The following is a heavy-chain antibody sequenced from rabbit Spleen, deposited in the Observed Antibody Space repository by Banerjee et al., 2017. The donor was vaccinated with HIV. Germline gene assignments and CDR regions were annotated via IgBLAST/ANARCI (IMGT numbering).Heavy chain of an antibody. J-gene: IGHJ2*01. CDR1: GFSFSNKYV. Sequence: QEQLVESGGGLVKPEGSLTLTCTASGFSFSNKYVMCWVRQAPGKGLEWIACIATGKPVYATWAKGRFTISRTSSTTVTLRMTSLTAADRAAYFCARNYVNAFDPWGQGTLVTVS. CDR3: ARNYVNAFDP. D-gene: IGHD1-1*01. V-gene: IGHV1S45*01. CDR2: IATGKP.